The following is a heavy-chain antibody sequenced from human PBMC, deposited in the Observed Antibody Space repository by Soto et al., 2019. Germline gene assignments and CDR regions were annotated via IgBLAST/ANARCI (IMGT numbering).Heavy chain of an antibody. D-gene: IGHD3-22*01. J-gene: IGHJ6*02. CDR2: INHSGST. Sequence: SETLSLTCAVYGGSFSGYYWSWIRQPPGKGLEWIGEINHSGSTNYNPSLKSRVTISVDTSKNQFSLKLSSVTAADTAVYYCGVRRKWGYLSYYYYGMDVWGQGTTVTVSS. V-gene: IGHV4-34*01. CDR3: GVRRKWGYLSYYYYGMDV. CDR1: GGSFSGYY.